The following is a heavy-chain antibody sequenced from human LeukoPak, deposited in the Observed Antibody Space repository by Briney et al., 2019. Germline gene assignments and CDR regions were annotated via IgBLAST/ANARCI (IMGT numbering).Heavy chain of an antibody. V-gene: IGHV1-2*06. Sequence: GASVKVSCKASGYTFTDYHLHWVRQAPGQGLEWMGRINPNSGGTNYAQKFQGRVTMTRDTSISTLYMDLSRLTSDDTAVYYWAREGMDTVTSYWGQGTLVTVSS. CDR2: INPNSGGT. CDR1: GYTFTDYH. J-gene: IGHJ4*02. D-gene: IGHD4-17*01. CDR3: AREGMDTVTSY.